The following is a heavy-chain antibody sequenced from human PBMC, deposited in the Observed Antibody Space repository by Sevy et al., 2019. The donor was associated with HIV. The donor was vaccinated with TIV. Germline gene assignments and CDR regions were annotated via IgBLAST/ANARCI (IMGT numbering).Heavy chain of an antibody. CDR1: GYTFTSYG. D-gene: IGHD2-2*01. CDR2: ISAYNGNT. V-gene: IGHV1-18*01. Sequence: ASVKVSCKASGYTFTSYGISWVRQAPGQGLEWMGWISAYNGNTNNAQKLQGRVTMTTDTSTSTAYMELRSLGSDDTAVYYCARVGYCSSTSCYLTYYYYGMDVWGQGTTVTVSS. CDR3: ARVGYCSSTSCYLTYYYYGMDV. J-gene: IGHJ6*02.